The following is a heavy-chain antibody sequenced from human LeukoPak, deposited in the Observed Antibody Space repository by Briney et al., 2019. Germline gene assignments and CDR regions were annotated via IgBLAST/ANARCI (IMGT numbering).Heavy chain of an antibody. CDR3: ARDPGTAMGRALDY. J-gene: IGHJ4*02. CDR2: INSDESTT. D-gene: IGHD5-18*01. V-gene: IGHV3-74*01. Sequence: PGGSLRLSCAASGFTFSNYWMHWVRQAPGKGLVWVSRINSDESTTTYADSAKGRFTIFRDNAKNTLYLQMNSLRAEDTAVYYCARDPGTAMGRALDYWGQGTLVTVSS. CDR1: GFTFSNYW.